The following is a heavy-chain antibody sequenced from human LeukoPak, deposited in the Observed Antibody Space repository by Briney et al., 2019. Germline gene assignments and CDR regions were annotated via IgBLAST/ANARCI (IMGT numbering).Heavy chain of an antibody. CDR2: ISGGGGST. CDR1: GFTFTSYS. Sequence: GGSLRLSCAASGFTFTSYSMNWVRQAPGKGLEWVSTISGGGGSTYYADSVKGRFTITRDNSKNTLYLQVNSLRAEDTAVYYCAKGGKWDVTPFDYWGQGTLVTVSS. D-gene: IGHD1-26*01. J-gene: IGHJ4*02. CDR3: AKGGKWDVTPFDY. V-gene: IGHV3-23*01.